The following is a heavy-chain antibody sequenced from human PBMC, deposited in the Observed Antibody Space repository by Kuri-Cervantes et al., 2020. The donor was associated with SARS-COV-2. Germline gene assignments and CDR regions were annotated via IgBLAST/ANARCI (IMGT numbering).Heavy chain of an antibody. V-gene: IGHV3-23*03. D-gene: IGHD6-19*01. CDR2: IYSGGSST. CDR3: AREQWLELDAFDI. Sequence: GGSLRLSCAASGFTFSSYAMSWVRQAPGKGLEWVSVIYSGGSSTYYADSVKGRFTISRDNSKNTLYLQMNSLRAEDTAVYYCAREQWLELDAFDIWGQGTMVTVSS. J-gene: IGHJ3*02. CDR1: GFTFSSYA.